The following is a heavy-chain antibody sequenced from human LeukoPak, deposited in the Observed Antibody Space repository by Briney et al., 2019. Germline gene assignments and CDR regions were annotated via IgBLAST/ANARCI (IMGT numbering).Heavy chain of an antibody. CDR2: ISASGGST. D-gene: IGHD3-10*01. CDR3: AEETMVRGVIVTWYYFDY. Sequence: GGSLRLSCAASGFTFSSYGMSWVRQAPGKGLEWVSAISASGGSTYYADSVKGRFTISRDNSKNTLYLQMNSLRAEDTAIYYCAEETMVRGVIVTWYYFDYWGQGTLVTVSS. CDR1: GFTFSSYG. J-gene: IGHJ4*02. V-gene: IGHV3-23*01.